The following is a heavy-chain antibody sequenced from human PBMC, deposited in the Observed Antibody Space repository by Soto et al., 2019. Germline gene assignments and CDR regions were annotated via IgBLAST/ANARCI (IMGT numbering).Heavy chain of an antibody. D-gene: IGHD1-7*01. J-gene: IGHJ3*02. Sequence: PSETLSLTCAVSGYSISSGYYWGWIRQPPGKGLEWIGSIYHIGSTYYNPSLKSRVTISVDTSKNQFSLKLSSVTAADTAVYYCARGGRNYIGAFAIWGQGTTVTVS. V-gene: IGHV4-38-2*01. CDR3: ARGGRNYIGAFAI. CDR1: GYSISSGYY. CDR2: IYHIGST.